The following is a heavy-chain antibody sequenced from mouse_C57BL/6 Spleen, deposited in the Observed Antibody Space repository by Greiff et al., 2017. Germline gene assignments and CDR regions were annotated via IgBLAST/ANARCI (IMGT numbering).Heavy chain of an antibody. D-gene: IGHD1-1*01. CDR3: ARHEEGSDYYGSSWDYFDY. CDR1: GYTFTEYT. CDR2: FYPGSGSI. Sequence: VKLVESGAELVKPGASVKLSCKASGYTFTEYTIHWVKQRSGQGLEWIGWFYPGSGSIKYNEKFKDKATLTADKSSSTVYMELSRLTSEDSAVYFCARHEEGSDYYGSSWDYFDYWGQGTTLTVSS. V-gene: IGHV1-62-2*01. J-gene: IGHJ2*01.